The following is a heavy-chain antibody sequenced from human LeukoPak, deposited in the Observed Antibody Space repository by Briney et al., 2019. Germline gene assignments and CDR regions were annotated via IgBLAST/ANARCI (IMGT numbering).Heavy chain of an antibody. V-gene: IGHV3-21*04. CDR1: GFTFSSYS. CDR3: AKDRDYYDSSGYYW. D-gene: IGHD3-22*01. CDR2: ISSSSSYI. J-gene: IGHJ4*02. Sequence: GGSLRLSCAASGFTFSSYSMNWVRQAPGKGLEWVSSISSSSSYIYYADSVKGRFTISRDNAKNSLYLQMNSLRAEDTAVYYCAKDRDYYDSSGYYWWGQGTLVTVSS.